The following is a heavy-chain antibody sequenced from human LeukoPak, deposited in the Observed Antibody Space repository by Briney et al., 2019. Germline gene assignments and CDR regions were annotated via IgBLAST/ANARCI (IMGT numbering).Heavy chain of an antibody. J-gene: IGHJ4*02. CDR1: GFTFSSYG. D-gene: IGHD3-10*01. V-gene: IGHV3-66*01. CDR2: IYSGGST. CDR3: ASDGTLANSGRSGRDY. Sequence: GRSLRLSWAASGFTFSSYGMHWVRQAPGKGLEWVSVIYSGGSTYYADSVKGRFTIPRDNAQNTLYLQLNSLRAENTALYFCASDGTLANSGRSGRDYWGRGTLVTVTS.